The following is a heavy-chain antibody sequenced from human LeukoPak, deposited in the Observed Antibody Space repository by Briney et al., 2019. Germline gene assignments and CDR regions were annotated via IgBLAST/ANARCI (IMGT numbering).Heavy chain of an antibody. CDR1: GFTFSSYS. CDR3: AKLLSNSGRFLY. CDR2: IRNDGSNK. J-gene: IGHJ4*02. Sequence: GGSLRLSCAASGFTFSSYSMNWVREAPGKGLEWVAFIRNDGSNKYYADSVKGRFTISRDNPKDTLYLQMNSLRAEDTAVYYCAKLLSNSGRFLYWGQGTLVTVPS. D-gene: IGHD4-23*01. V-gene: IGHV3-30*02.